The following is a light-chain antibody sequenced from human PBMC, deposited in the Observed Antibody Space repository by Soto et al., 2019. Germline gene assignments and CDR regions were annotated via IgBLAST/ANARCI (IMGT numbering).Light chain of an antibody. J-gene: IGLJ2*01. V-gene: IGLV2-8*01. CDR1: STDVGGYNY. CDR2: EVS. CDR3: SSYAGSNNVV. Sequence: QSALTQPPSASGSPGQSVTISCTGVSTDVGGYNYVSWYQQHPDKAPKLMIYEVSKRPSGVPDRFSGSKSGNTASLTVSGLQAEDEADYYCSSYAGSNNVVFGGGTKHTLL.